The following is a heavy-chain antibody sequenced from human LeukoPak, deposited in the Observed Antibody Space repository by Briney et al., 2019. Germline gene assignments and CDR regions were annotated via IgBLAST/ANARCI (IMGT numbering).Heavy chain of an antibody. CDR3: ARAPGYDSTSGYYYYGMDV. Sequence: ASVTVSCKASGDTFTMYDINWVRQATGQGRGGVGWMNHKSGNTGYAQKFQGRVTMTRNTSISTAYMELSSLRSEDTAVYYCARAPGYDSTSGYYYYGMDVWGQGTTVTVSS. V-gene: IGHV1-8*01. CDR1: GDTFTMYD. J-gene: IGHJ6*02. D-gene: IGHD5-12*01. CDR2: MNHKSGNT.